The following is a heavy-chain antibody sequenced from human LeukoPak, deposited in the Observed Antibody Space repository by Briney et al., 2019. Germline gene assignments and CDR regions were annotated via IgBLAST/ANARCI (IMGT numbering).Heavy chain of an antibody. CDR3: ARSSYHYVWGSYRNEYYFDY. V-gene: IGHV1-69*05. Sequence: ASVKVSCKASGGTFSSYAISWVRQAPGQGLEWMGRIIPIFGTANYAQKFQGRVTITTDESTSTAYMELSSLRSEDTAVYYCARSSYHYVWGSYRNEYYFDYWGQGTLVTVSS. CDR1: GGTFSSYA. J-gene: IGHJ4*02. CDR2: IIPIFGTA. D-gene: IGHD3-16*02.